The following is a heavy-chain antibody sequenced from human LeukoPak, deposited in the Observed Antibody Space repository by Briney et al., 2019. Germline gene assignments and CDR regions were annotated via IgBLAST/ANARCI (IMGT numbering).Heavy chain of an antibody. CDR2: ISYSGST. J-gene: IGHJ4*02. CDR1: GGSISDSY. V-gene: IGHV4-59*01. Sequence: NPSETLSLTRTVSGGSISDSYWTWIRQPPGTGLEWIGYISYSGSTNYNPSLKSRVTISLDASKNQFSLKLSSVTAADTAVYYCAKNEGHYDGVGRYLTTADYWGQGTLVTVSS. CDR3: AKNEGHYDGVGRYLTTADY. D-gene: IGHD3-22*01.